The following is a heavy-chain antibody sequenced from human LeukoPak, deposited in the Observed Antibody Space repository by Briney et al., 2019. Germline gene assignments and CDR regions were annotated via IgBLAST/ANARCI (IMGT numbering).Heavy chain of an antibody. V-gene: IGHV3-21*01. J-gene: IGHJ2*01. CDR1: GFTFSSYS. Sequence: GGSLRLSCAASGFTFSSYSMNWVRQAPGKGLEWVSSISSSSSYIYYADSVKGRFTISRDNAKNSLYLQMNSLRAEDTAVYYCARDTGHYDSSGRRYFDLWGRGTLVTVSS. CDR2: ISSSSSYI. CDR3: ARDTGHYDSSGRRYFDL. D-gene: IGHD3-22*01.